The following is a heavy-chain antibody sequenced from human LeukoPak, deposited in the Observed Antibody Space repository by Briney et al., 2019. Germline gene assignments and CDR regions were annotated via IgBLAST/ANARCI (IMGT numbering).Heavy chain of an antibody. J-gene: IGHJ4*02. CDR3: ARGGDYKNDY. Sequence: GGSLRLSCAASGFTFSSYWMHWVRQTPGKGLVWVSRINGAGSSISYADSVKGRVTISRDSAKNTLHLQMNNLRAEDTAVYYCARGGDYKNDYWGQGTLVTVSS. D-gene: IGHD4-17*01. V-gene: IGHV3-74*01. CDR1: GFTFSSYW. CDR2: INGAGSSI.